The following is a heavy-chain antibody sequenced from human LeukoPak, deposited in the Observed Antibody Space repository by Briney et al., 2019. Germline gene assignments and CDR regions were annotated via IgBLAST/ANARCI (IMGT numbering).Heavy chain of an antibody. D-gene: IGHD1-26*01. Sequence: GASVNVSCKASGYTFTGYYMHWVRQAPGQGLEWMGWINPNSGGTNYAQKFQGRVTMTRDTSISTAYMELSRLRSDDTAVYYCASEDSGSLRWYFDFWGQGTLVTVSS. CDR1: GYTFTGYY. V-gene: IGHV1-2*02. CDR2: INPNSGGT. CDR3: ASEDSGSLRWYFDF. J-gene: IGHJ4*02.